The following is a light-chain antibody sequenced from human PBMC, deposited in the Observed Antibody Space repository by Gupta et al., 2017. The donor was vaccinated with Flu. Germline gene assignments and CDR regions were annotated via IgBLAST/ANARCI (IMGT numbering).Light chain of an antibody. CDR3: SSYTSSSTWV. CDR2: EVS. V-gene: IGLV2-14*01. J-gene: IGLJ3*02. Sequence: QSALTQPASVSGSPGQSITISCTGTSSDNGGYNYVSWYQQYPGKAPKLMIYEVSNRPSGVSNRFSGSKSANTASLTISGLQAEDEANYYCSSYTSSSTWVFGGGTKLTVL. CDR1: SSDNGGYNY.